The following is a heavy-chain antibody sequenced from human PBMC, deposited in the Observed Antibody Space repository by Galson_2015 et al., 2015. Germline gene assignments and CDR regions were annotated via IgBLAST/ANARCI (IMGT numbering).Heavy chain of an antibody. D-gene: IGHD5-24*01. Sequence: QSGAEVKKPGESLKISCKGSGYTFTNYWIGWVRQMPGKGLERMGIIYPGDSDTRYSPSFQGQVTISADKSISTAYLQWSSLQASDTAIYYCARHKRDGYNWGYFDYWGQGTLVTVSS. V-gene: IGHV5-51*01. CDR1: GYTFTNYW. CDR3: ARHKRDGYNWGYFDY. J-gene: IGHJ4*02. CDR2: IYPGDSDT.